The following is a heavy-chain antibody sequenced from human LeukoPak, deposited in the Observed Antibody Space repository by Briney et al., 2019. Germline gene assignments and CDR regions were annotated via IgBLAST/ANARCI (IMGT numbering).Heavy chain of an antibody. D-gene: IGHD5-18*01. CDR1: GGSISSGGYY. V-gene: IGHV4-30-2*01. J-gene: IGHJ4*02. CDR2: IYHSGST. Sequence: SQTLSLTCTVSGGSISSGGYYWSWIRQHPGKGLEWIGYIYHSGSTYYNPSLKSRVTISVDRSKNQFTLKLSSVTAADTAVYYCARGGYSYGYLALPFDYWGQGTLVTVSS. CDR3: ARGGYSYGYLALPFDY.